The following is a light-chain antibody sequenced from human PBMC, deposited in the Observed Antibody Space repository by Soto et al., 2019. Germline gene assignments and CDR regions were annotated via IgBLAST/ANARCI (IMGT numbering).Light chain of an antibody. Sequence: QAVVTQPPSVSGAPGQRVTISCTGSSSNIGAGYDVHWYQQLPGTAPKLLIYGNSNRPSGVPDRFSGSKSGTSASLAITGLQAEDAADYYCQSYDSSLSVHVVFGGGTKLTVL. CDR3: QSYDSSLSVHVV. CDR1: SSNIGAGYD. V-gene: IGLV1-40*01. J-gene: IGLJ2*01. CDR2: GNS.